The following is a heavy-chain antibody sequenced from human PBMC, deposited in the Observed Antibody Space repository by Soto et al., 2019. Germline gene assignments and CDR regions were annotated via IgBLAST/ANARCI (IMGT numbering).Heavy chain of an antibody. D-gene: IGHD6-13*01. CDR3: ARDKIAAAVYYLDY. CDR2: IWYDGSNK. Sequence: GGSLRLSCAASGFTFSSYGMHWVRQAPGKGLEWVAVIWYDGSNKYYADSVKGRFTISRDNSKNTLYLQMNSLRAEDTAVYYCARDKIAAAVYYLDYWGQGTLVTVSS. V-gene: IGHV3-33*01. CDR1: GFTFSSYG. J-gene: IGHJ4*02.